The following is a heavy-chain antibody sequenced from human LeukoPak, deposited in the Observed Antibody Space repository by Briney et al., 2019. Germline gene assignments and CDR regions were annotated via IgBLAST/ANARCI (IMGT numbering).Heavy chain of an antibody. V-gene: IGHV3-30*18. CDR1: GFTFSNYG. Sequence: GGSLRLSCAASGFTFSNYGIHWVRQAPGKGLEWVAVISNDGSNKYYAASVKGRCIISRDKSKNKVYLQMNSLRAEDTAVYYCAKEAGYSSGFDYWGQGTLVTVSS. CDR2: ISNDGSNK. J-gene: IGHJ4*01. D-gene: IGHD5-18*01. CDR3: AKEAGYSSGFDY.